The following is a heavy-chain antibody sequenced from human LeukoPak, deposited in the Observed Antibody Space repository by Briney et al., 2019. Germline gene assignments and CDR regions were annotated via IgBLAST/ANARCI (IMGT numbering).Heavy chain of an antibody. CDR2: IYPSGGTT. J-gene: IGHJ3*01. D-gene: IGHD2/OR15-2a*01. V-gene: IGHV1-46*02. CDR1: VYTFNTYY. Sequence: ASVKVSSKPSVYTFNTYYIHWLRQVPGQGLEWMGLIYPSGGTTDYAQRFRGRVTLTGDTSTTTVYMSPSSLRSQDTAVYYLAIGVEYFVASHYFFWGKGTMVTVSS. CDR3: AIGVEYFVASHYFF.